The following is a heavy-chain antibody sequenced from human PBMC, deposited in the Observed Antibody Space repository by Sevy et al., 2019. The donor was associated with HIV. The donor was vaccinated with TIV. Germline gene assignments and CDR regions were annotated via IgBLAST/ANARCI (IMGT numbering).Heavy chain of an antibody. Sequence: GGSLRISCGVSGFALRSYTMNWVRQAPGKGLEWVASISATGGSTYYADSVKGRFTISRDVSKSTLYLQMNSLTAEDTAMSYCAKTLQKLPFHPHYFDYWGQGTLVTVSS. V-gene: IGHV3-23*01. D-gene: IGHD2-21*02. CDR1: GFALRSYT. CDR3: AKTLQKLPFHPHYFDY. CDR2: ISATGGST. J-gene: IGHJ4*02.